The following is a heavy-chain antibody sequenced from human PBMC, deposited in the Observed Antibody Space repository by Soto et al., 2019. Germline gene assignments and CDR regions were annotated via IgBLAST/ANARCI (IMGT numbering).Heavy chain of an antibody. CDR1: GFTFSSYA. V-gene: IGHV3-30-3*01. CDR2: ISYDGSNK. CDR3: ARDSWYQLLLNGMDV. D-gene: IGHD2-2*01. J-gene: IGHJ6*02. Sequence: QVQLVESGGGVVQPGRSLRLSCAASGFTFSSYAMHWVRQAPGKGLEWVAVISYDGSNKYYADSVKGRFTISRDNSKNTLYLQMNSLRAEDTAVYYCARDSWYQLLLNGMDVWGQGTTVTVSS.